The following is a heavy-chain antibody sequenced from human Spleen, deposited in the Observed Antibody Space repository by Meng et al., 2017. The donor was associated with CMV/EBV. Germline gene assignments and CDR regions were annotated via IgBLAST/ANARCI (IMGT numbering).Heavy chain of an antibody. Sequence: LTCTVSGGSISSSSYYWGWIRQPPGKGLEWIGSIYYSGSTYYNPSLKSRVTISVDTSKKQFSLKLNSVTAADTAVYYCAGHLRWFDYWGQGTLVTVSS. D-gene: IGHD4-23*01. CDR1: GGSISSSSYY. J-gene: IGHJ4*02. CDR3: AGHLRWFDY. CDR2: IYYSGST. V-gene: IGHV4-39*01.